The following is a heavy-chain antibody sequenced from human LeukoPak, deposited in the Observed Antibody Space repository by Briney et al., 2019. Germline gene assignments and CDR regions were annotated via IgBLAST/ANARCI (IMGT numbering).Heavy chain of an antibody. Sequence: GASVKVSCKASGYTFTGYYMHWVRQAPGQGLEWMGWINPNSGGTNYAQKFQGRVTMTRDTSISTAYMELSRLRSDDTAVYYCARDGNRDSYYDFWSGYSTGAFDIWGQGTMVTVSS. CDR2: INPNSGGT. CDR3: ARDGNRDSYYDFWSGYSTGAFDI. CDR1: GYTFTGYY. V-gene: IGHV1-2*02. D-gene: IGHD3-3*01. J-gene: IGHJ3*02.